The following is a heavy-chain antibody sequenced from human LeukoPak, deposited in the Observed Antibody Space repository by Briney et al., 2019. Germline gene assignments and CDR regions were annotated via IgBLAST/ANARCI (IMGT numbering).Heavy chain of an antibody. Sequence: SETLSLTCAVYGGSFSGYYWSWIRQPPGKGLEWIGSIYYSGSTYYNPSLKSRVTISVDTSKNQFSLKLSSVTAADTAVYYCARLPKVRNWVDPWGQGTLVTVSS. CDR2: IYYSGST. J-gene: IGHJ5*02. CDR1: GGSFSGYY. CDR3: ARLPKVRNWVDP. V-gene: IGHV4-34*01.